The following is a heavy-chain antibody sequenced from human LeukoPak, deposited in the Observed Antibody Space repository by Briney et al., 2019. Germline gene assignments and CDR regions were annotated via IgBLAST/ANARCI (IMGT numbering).Heavy chain of an antibody. CDR3: ARIATWRYYYYMDV. Sequence: SVKVSCKASGGTFSSYAISWVRQAPGQGLEWMGGIIPIFGTANYAQKFQGRVTITADESTSTAYMELSSLRSKDTAVYYCARIATWRYYYYMDVWGKGTTVTVSS. V-gene: IGHV1-69*13. D-gene: IGHD3-22*01. CDR2: IIPIFGTA. CDR1: GGTFSSYA. J-gene: IGHJ6*03.